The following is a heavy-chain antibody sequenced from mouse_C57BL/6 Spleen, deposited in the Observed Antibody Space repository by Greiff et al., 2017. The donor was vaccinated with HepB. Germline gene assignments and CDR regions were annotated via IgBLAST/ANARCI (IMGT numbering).Heavy chain of an antibody. CDR3: AKHHPLGRAMDY. Sequence: QVQLKESGPGLVAPSQSLSITCTVSGFSFTSYGVDWVRQPPGKGLEWLGVIWGGGSTNYNSALMSRLSISKDNSKSQVFLKMNSLQTDDTAMYYCAKHHPLGRAMDYWGQGTSVTVSS. CDR1: GFSFTSYG. CDR2: IWGGGST. V-gene: IGHV2-9*01. J-gene: IGHJ4*01. D-gene: IGHD4-1*01.